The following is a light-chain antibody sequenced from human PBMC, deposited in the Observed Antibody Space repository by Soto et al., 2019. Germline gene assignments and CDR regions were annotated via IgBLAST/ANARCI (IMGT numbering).Light chain of an antibody. CDR1: QSVSRN. CDR2: GAS. V-gene: IGKV3-15*01. J-gene: IGKJ2*01. CDR3: QQYNNWPYT. Sequence: EIVMTPSPATLSVSPGERATLSCKASQSVSRNLAWYQQKPGQAPRLLSYGASTRATGIPARFSGSGSGTEFTLTISSLQSEGFAVYYCQQYNNWPYTFGQGTKLEIK.